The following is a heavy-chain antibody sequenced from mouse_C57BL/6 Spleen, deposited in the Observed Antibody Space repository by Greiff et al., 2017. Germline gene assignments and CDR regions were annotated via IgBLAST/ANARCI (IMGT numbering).Heavy chain of an antibody. V-gene: IGHV3-6*01. Sequence: EVQLQESGPGLVKPSQSLSLTCSVTGYSITSCYYWNWIRQFPGNKLEWMGYIRYDGSNNYNPTLKNRISITRDTSKNPISLKLNSGTTEYTATYYCAREGTAYYSNCYWYFEVGGTGTTVTVSS. D-gene: IGHD2-5*01. J-gene: IGHJ1*03. CDR1: GYSITSCYY. CDR2: IRYDGSN. CDR3: AREGTAYYSNCYWYFEV.